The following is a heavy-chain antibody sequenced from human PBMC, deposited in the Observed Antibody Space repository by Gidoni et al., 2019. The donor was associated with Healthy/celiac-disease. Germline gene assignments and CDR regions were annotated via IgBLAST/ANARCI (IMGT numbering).Heavy chain of an antibody. J-gene: IGHJ4*02. CDR2: ISSSSSYI. Sequence: AASGCTFSSYSMNWVRQAPGKGLEWVSSISSSSSYIYYSDSVKGRFTISRDNANNSLYLQMNSLRAEDTAVYYCARDEVEMATIFDYWGQGTLVTVSS. V-gene: IGHV3-21*01. D-gene: IGHD5-12*01. CDR1: GCTFSSYS. CDR3: ARDEVEMATIFDY.